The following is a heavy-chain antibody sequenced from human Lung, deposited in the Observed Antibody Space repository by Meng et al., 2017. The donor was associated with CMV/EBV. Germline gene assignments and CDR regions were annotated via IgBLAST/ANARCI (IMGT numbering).Heavy chain of an antibody. Sequence: GGSLRLSFAASGFPFSGYSMNWVRQAPGKGLEWVTPISSSGDHIYYADSVRGRFTISRDNAKNSLSLQMNSLRAEDTAVYFCARGAYGTSIFGMVTYNDYWGQGTLVTVSS. CDR3: ARGAYGTSIFGMVTYNDY. J-gene: IGHJ4*02. D-gene: IGHD3-3*01. V-gene: IGHV3-21*01. CDR2: ISSSGDHI. CDR1: GFPFSGYS.